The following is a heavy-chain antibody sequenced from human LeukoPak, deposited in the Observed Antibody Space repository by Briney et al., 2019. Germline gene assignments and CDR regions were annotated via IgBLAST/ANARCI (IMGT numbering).Heavy chain of an antibody. CDR3: ARDLDYFDSSGSHRRRNYFDY. V-gene: IGHV3-23*01. CDR2: ISGSGGST. D-gene: IGHD3-22*01. CDR1: GFTFSSYA. J-gene: IGHJ4*02. Sequence: TGGSLRLSCAASGFTFSSYAMSWVRQAPGKGLEWVSAISGSGGSTYYADSVKGRFTISRDNYKNTLYLQMNSLRGEDTAMYYCARDLDYFDSSGSHRRRNYFDYWGQGTLVTVSS.